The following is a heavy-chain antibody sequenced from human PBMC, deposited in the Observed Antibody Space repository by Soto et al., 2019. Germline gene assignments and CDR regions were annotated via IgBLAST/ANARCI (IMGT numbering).Heavy chain of an antibody. V-gene: IGHV1-18*01. CDR2: ISAYNGNT. CDR1: GYSFTSYG. J-gene: IGHJ6*03. CDR3: PKDNAAGYYYYYYMDV. Sequence: ASVKVSCKASGYSFTSYGISWVRQAPGQGLEGMGWISAYNGNTNYPQKLQGRVTMTTDTSTSTAYMELRSLRSEDPAGNYWPKDNAAGYYYYYYMDVWGKGTTVTVSS.